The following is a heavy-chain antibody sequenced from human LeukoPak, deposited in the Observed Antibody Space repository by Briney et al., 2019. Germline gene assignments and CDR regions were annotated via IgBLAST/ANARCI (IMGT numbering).Heavy chain of an antibody. CDR2: VYTSGST. CDR1: SGSISSDNYS. Sequence: SQTLSLTCTVSSGSISSDNYSWSWIRQPAGKGLEWIGRVYTSGSTNYNPYLKSRVTTSVDTSKKQFSLKLSSVTAADTAVYYCAREKIGYYDGSGRGWFDPWGQGTLVTVSS. D-gene: IGHD3-22*01. CDR3: AREKIGYYDGSGRGWFDP. V-gene: IGHV4-61*02. J-gene: IGHJ5*02.